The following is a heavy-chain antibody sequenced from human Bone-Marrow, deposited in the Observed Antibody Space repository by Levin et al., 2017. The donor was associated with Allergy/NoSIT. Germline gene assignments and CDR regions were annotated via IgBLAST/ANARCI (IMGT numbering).Heavy chain of an antibody. CDR1: GGTFSSYA. CDR2: IIPILGIA. J-gene: IGHJ3*02. Sequence: KISCKASGGTFSSYAISWVRQAPGQGLEWMGRIIPILGIANYAQKFQGRVTITADKSTSTAYMELSSLRSEDTAVYYCASPKDIVVVVAATVRAFDSWGQGTMVTVSS. V-gene: IGHV1-69*04. CDR3: ASPKDIVVVVAATVRAFDS. D-gene: IGHD2-15*01.